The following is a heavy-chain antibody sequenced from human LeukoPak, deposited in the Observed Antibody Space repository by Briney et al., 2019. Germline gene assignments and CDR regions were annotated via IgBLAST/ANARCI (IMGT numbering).Heavy chain of an antibody. V-gene: IGHV3-23*01. CDR1: GFTFSSYA. J-gene: IGHJ4*02. D-gene: IGHD2-2*01. CDR2: ISGSGGST. Sequence: PGGSLRLSCAASGFTFSSYAMSWVRQAPGKGLGWVSAISGSGGSTYYADSVKGRFTISRDNSKNTLYLRMNSLRAEDTAVYYCAKDRRGYCSSTSCSPFDYWGQGTLVTVSS. CDR3: AKDRRGYCSSTSCSPFDY.